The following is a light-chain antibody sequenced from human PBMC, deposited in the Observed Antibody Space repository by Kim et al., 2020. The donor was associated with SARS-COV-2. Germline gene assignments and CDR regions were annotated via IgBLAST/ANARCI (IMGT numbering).Light chain of an antibody. CDR3: QQYSTSPRT. CDR1: QSVSSTY. CDR2: GTS. J-gene: IGKJ4*01. Sequence: SPGEGATLSCRASQSVSSTYLAWYQQKSGQAPRLLIYGTSNRATGIPDRFSGSGSGTDFTLTISRLEPEDFAVYYCQQYSTSPRTFGGGTKVDIK. V-gene: IGKV3-20*01.